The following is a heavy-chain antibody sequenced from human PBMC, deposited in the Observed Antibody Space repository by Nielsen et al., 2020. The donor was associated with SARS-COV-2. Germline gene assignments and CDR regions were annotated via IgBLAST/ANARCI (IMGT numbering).Heavy chain of an antibody. CDR2: ISGSGDGT. D-gene: IGHD3-10*01. V-gene: IGHV3-23*01. Sequence: GGSLRLSCAASGFTFSSYAMSWVRQAPGKGLQWVSGISGSGDGTNYADSVKGRFSISRDNSKKTLYVQLDSLRVEDTAVYCCAAGYESGTSGYWGQGTLVTVSS. CDR3: AAGYESGTSGY. CDR1: GFTFSSYA. J-gene: IGHJ4*02.